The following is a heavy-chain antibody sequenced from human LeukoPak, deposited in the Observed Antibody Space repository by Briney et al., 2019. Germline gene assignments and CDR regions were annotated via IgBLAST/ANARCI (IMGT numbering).Heavy chain of an antibody. Sequence: GGSLRLSCAASGFTFSSYTMNWVRQAPGKGLEWVSSLSGTGRYIYYADLMKGRFTIPRDNAKNSLYLQMNSLRAEDTAVYYCARSLRDAFDIWGQGTMVTVSS. V-gene: IGHV3-21*06. CDR1: GFTFSSYT. CDR2: LSGTGRYI. J-gene: IGHJ3*02. CDR3: ARSLRDAFDI.